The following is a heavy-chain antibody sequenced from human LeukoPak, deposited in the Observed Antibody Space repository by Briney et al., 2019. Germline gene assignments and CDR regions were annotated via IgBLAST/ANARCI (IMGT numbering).Heavy chain of an antibody. V-gene: IGHV3-7*04. CDR2: IKPDGSEK. Sequence: PGGSLRLSCAASGFTFSSYAMSWVRQAPGKGLEWVANIKPDGSEKYYVDSVKGRFTISRDNAKNSLYLQMSSLRVEDTALYFCARHNPLWGYWGQGTLVTVSS. CDR1: GFTFSSYA. D-gene: IGHD1-14*01. CDR3: ARHNPLWGY. J-gene: IGHJ4*02.